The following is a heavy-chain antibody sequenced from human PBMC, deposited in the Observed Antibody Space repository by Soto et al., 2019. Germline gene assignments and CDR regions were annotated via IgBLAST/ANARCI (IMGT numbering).Heavy chain of an antibody. CDR2: IYYSGST. D-gene: IGHD1-26*01. Sequence: QVQLQESGPGLVKPSETLSLTCTVSGGSISSYYWSWIRQPPGKGLEWIGYIYYSGSTNYNPSLKSRVTIAVDTSNNHFSLKLSSVTAADTAVYYCARRWGAAFDYWGQGTLVTVSS. V-gene: IGHV4-59*08. J-gene: IGHJ4*02. CDR3: ARRWGAAFDY. CDR1: GGSISSYY.